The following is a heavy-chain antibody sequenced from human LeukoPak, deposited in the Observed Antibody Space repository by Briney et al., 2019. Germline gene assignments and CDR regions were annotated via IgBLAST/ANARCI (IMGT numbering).Heavy chain of an antibody. CDR2: ISGSGGST. Sequence: GGSLRLSCAASGFTFSSYAMSWVRQAPGKGLEWVSAISGSGGSTYYADSVKGRFTISRDNSKNTLYLQMNSLRAEDTAVYYCAKDLGDTAMDLYYYYYMDVWGKGTTVIVSS. CDR1: GFTFSSYA. D-gene: IGHD5-18*01. V-gene: IGHV3-23*01. CDR3: AKDLGDTAMDLYYYYYMDV. J-gene: IGHJ6*03.